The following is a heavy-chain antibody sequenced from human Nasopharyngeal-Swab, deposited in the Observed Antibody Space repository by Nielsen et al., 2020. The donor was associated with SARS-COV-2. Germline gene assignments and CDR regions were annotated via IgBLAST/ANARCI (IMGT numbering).Heavy chain of an antibody. CDR1: GFTFSSYE. Sequence: GGSLRLSCAASGFTFSSYEMNWVRQAPGKGLEWVSYISSSGSTIYYADSVKGRFTISRDNAKNSLYLQMNSLRAEDTAVYYCARMTATIFGVVTVSYYGMDVWGQGTTVTVSS. J-gene: IGHJ6*02. V-gene: IGHV3-48*03. CDR2: ISSSGSTI. D-gene: IGHD3-3*01. CDR3: ARMTATIFGVVTVSYYGMDV.